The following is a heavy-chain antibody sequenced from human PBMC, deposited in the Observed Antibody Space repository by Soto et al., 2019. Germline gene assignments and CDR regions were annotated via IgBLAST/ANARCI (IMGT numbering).Heavy chain of an antibody. J-gene: IGHJ3*02. CDR3: AMDTAMVRGSQDVFDI. Sequence: QVQLQESGPGLVKPSETLSLTCTVSGGSVSSGSYYWSWIRQPPGKGLEWLGYIYYSGSTNYNPSLKSRVTMSVDTSKNQFSLKLSSVTAADTAVYYCAMDTAMVRGSQDVFDIWGQGKMVTVSS. CDR2: IYYSGST. D-gene: IGHD5-18*01. V-gene: IGHV4-61*01. CDR1: GGSVSSGSYY.